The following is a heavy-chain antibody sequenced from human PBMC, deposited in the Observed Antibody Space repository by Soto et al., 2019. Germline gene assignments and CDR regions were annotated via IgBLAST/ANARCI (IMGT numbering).Heavy chain of an antibody. V-gene: IGHV1-3*04. Sequence: ASVKVSCKASGYTFTTYALHWVRQAPGQSLEWMGWINTDIGNTKYSQNFQGRVTITRDTTANTAYMDLSSLRSEDTAVYFCARQVDLRLSPLLDYWGQGTLVTVSS. D-gene: IGHD2-15*01. CDR1: GYTFTTYA. CDR3: ARQVDLRLSPLLDY. J-gene: IGHJ4*02. CDR2: INTDIGNT.